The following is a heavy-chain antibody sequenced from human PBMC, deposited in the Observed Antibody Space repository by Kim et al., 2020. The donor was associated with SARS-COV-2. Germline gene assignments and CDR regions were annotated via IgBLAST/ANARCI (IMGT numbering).Heavy chain of an antibody. V-gene: IGHV4-31*03. Sequence: SETLSLTCTVSGGSISSGGYYWSWIRQHPGKGLEWIGYIYYSGSTYYNPSLKSRVTISVDTSKNQFSLKLSSVTAADTAVYYCARTSNYYGSGSYYNVIGPYYYYYMDVWGKGTTVTVSS. CDR2: IYYSGST. D-gene: IGHD3-10*01. J-gene: IGHJ6*03. CDR3: ARTSNYYGSGSYYNVIGPYYYYYMDV. CDR1: GGSISSGGYY.